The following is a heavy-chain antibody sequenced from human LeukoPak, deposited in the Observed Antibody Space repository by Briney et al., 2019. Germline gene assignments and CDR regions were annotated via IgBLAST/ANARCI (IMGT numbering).Heavy chain of an antibody. J-gene: IGHJ5*02. D-gene: IGHD6-13*01. CDR1: GYTFTDYY. V-gene: IGHV1-2*02. CDR3: ARGRSSSWYNWFDP. Sequence: GASVKVSSKASGYTFTDYYINWVRQAPGQGLEWMGWINPNSGGTNYALKFQGRVTMTRDTSIRTAYMELSRLRSDDTAVYYCARGRSSSWYNWFDPWGQGTLVTVSS. CDR2: INPNSGGT.